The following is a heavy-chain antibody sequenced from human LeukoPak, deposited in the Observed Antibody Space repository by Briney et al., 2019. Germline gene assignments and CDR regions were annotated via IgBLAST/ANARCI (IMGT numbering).Heavy chain of an antibody. Sequence: PGGSLRLSCAASGFTFDDYAMHWVRQAPGKGLEWVSLISGGGGSTYYAESVKGRFTISRANNKNSLYLQLKRLRIEDTAVYYLAKDLGPRGAAWFDPGGQGSLVTV. J-gene: IGHJ5*02. V-gene: IGHV3-43*02. CDR1: GFTFDDYA. CDR3: AKDLGPRGAAWFDP. D-gene: IGHD6-25*01. CDR2: ISGGGGST.